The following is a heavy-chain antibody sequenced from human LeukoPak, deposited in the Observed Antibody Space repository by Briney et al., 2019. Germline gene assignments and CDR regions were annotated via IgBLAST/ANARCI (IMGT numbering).Heavy chain of an antibody. J-gene: IGHJ3*02. CDR2: IYYSGST. CDR3: ARDTGGGGPSRAFDI. Sequence: SETLSLTCTVSGGSISSGDCYWSWIRQPPGKGLEWIGYIYYSGSTYYNPSLKSRVTISVDTSKNQFSLKLSSVTAADTAVYYCARDTGGGGPSRAFDIWGQGTMVTVSS. V-gene: IGHV4-30-4*01. CDR1: GGSISSGDCY. D-gene: IGHD3-16*01.